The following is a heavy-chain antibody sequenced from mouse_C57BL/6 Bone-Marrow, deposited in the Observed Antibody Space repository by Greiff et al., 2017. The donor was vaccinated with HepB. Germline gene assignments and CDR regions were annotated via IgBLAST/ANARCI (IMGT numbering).Heavy chain of an antibody. V-gene: IGHV14-4*01. J-gene: IGHJ3*01. CDR3: TTLGAY. Sequence: VQLKQSGAELVRPGASVKLSCTASGFNIKDDYMHWVKQRPEQGLEWIGWIDPENGDTEYASKFQGKATITADTSSNTAYLQVSSLTSEDTAVYYCTTLGAYWGQGTLVTVSA. CDR2: IDPENGDT. CDR1: GFNIKDDY.